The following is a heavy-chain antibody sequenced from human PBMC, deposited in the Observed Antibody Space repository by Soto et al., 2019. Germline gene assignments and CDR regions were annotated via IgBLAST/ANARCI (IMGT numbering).Heavy chain of an antibody. D-gene: IGHD4-17*01. V-gene: IGHV4-31*03. CDR1: GGSISSGGYY. Sequence: QVQLQESGPGLVKPSQTLSLTCTVSGGSISSGGYYWSWIRQHPGKGLEWIGYIYYSGSTYYNPSLKSRVTISVDTSKNQFSLKLCSVTAADTAVYYCARSPYGDYRNWFDPWGQGTLVTVSS. J-gene: IGHJ5*02. CDR3: ARSPYGDYRNWFDP. CDR2: IYYSGST.